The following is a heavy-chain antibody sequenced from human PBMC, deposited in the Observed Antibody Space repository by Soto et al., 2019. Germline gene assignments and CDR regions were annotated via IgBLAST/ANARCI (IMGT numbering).Heavy chain of an antibody. D-gene: IGHD3-9*01. CDR3: AREGSYDILTGYYIRAFDI. Sequence: PGGSLRLSCAASGFTFSSYSMNWVRQAPGKGLEWVSYISSSSSTIYYADSVKGRFTISRDNAKNSLYLQMNSLRAEDTAVYYCAREGSYDILTGYYIRAFDIWGQGTMVTVSS. J-gene: IGHJ3*02. CDR1: GFTFSSYS. CDR2: ISSSSSTI. V-gene: IGHV3-48*01.